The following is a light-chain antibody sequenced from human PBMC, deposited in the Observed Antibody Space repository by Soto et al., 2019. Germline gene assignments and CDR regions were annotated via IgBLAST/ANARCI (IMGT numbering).Light chain of an antibody. CDR1: SSDVDDYNY. Sequence: QSALTQPRSVSGSPGQSVTISCTGTSSDVDDYNYVSWFQQHPGKAPKLMIYDVSERPSGVPDRFSGSKSGNTASLTISGLQAEDEADEYCCSYGGTFYVFGTGTKLTVL. CDR3: CSYGGTFYV. J-gene: IGLJ1*01. CDR2: DVS. V-gene: IGLV2-11*01.